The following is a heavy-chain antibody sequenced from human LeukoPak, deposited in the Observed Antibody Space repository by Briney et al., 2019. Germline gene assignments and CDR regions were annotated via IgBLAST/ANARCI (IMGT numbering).Heavy chain of an antibody. CDR3: AKAQPPYRSIWFGALYYYGMDV. CDR2: ISGSGGST. J-gene: IGHJ6*02. Sequence: PGGSLRLSCAASGFTFSSYAMSWVRQAPGKGLEWVSAISGSGGSTYYADSVKGRFTISRDNSKNTLYLQMNSLRAEDTAVYYCAKAQPPYRSIWFGALYYYGMDVWGQGTTVTVSS. D-gene: IGHD3-10*01. V-gene: IGHV3-23*01. CDR1: GFTFSSYA.